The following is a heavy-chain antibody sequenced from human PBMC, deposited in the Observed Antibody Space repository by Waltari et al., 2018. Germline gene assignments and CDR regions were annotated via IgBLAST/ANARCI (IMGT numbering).Heavy chain of an antibody. V-gene: IGHV3-21*01. J-gene: IGHJ4*02. CDR3: ARDAAGRLDY. CDR2: ISSSSSYI. D-gene: IGHD6-13*01. CDR1: GFTFSSYS. Sequence: EVQLVESGGGLVKPGGSLRLSCAASGFTFSSYSINWVRQAPGKGLEWVSSISSSSSYIYYADSVKGRFTISRDNAKNSLYLQMNSLRAEDTAVYYCARDAAGRLDYWGQGTLVTVSS.